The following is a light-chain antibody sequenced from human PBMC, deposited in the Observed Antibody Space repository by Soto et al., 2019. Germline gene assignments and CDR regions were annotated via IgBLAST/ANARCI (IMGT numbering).Light chain of an antibody. J-gene: IGKJ1*01. Sequence: QMTQSPSSLSASVGDRVTITCRASQGIRNDLGWYQQKPGKAPKLLIYAASSLQSGVPSRFSGSGSGTEFTLTITGLQSEDFAVYYCQQYNGWPWTFGLGTKVDIK. CDR3: QQYNGWPWT. V-gene: IGKV1-17*01. CDR1: QGIRND. CDR2: AAS.